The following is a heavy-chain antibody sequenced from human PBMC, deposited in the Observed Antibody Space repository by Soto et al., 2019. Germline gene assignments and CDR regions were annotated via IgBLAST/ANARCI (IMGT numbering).Heavy chain of an antibody. D-gene: IGHD3-10*01. V-gene: IGHV3-30*18. J-gene: IGHJ6*02. Sequence: QEQLVESGGGVVQPGRSLRLSCAASGFPFNSYGMHWVRQAPGKGLEWVAVISHDGRNKYYADSVKGRVTISRDNFKNTLYLEMNSLRAEDTAVFYCAKDNSPSFDYCGSGNYYSTYGMDVWGQGTTVTVSS. CDR2: ISHDGRNK. CDR3: AKDNSPSFDYCGSGNYYSTYGMDV. CDR1: GFPFNSYG.